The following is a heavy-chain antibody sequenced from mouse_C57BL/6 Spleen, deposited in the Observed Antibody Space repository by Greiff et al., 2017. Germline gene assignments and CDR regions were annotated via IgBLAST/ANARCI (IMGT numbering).Heavy chain of an antibody. D-gene: IGHD1-1*01. J-gene: IGHJ4*01. CDR3: TRSYGSRYYAMDY. V-gene: IGHV1-15*01. CDR2: IDPETGGT. Sequence: VKVVESGAELVRPGASVTLSCKASGYTFTDYEMHWVKQTPVHGLEWIGAIDPETGGTAYNQKFKGKAILTADKSSSTAYMELRSLTSEDSAVYYCTRSYGSRYYAMDYWGQGTSVTVSS. CDR1: GYTFTDYE.